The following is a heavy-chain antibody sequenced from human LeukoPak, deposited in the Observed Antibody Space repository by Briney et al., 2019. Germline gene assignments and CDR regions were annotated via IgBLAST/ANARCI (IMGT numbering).Heavy chain of an antibody. CDR2: ISSSGSTI. J-gene: IGHJ4*02. CDR1: GFTFSSYE. Sequence: GGSLRLSCAASGFTFSSYEMNWVRQAPGKGLEWVSYISSSGSTIYYADSVKGRFTISRDNAKNSLYLQMNSLRAEDTAVYYCARVGPPWFGESPYFEYWGQGTLVTVSS. CDR3: ARVGPPWFGESPYFEY. V-gene: IGHV3-48*03. D-gene: IGHD3-10*01.